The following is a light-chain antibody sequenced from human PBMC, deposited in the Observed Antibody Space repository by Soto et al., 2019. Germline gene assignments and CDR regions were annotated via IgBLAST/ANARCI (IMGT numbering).Light chain of an antibody. CDR3: QQYNNWPALT. CDR1: QSVSSN. J-gene: IGKJ4*01. Sequence: EIVMTQSPATLSVSPGERATLSCRASQSVSSNLAWYQQKPGQAPRLLIYGASTRATGIPARFSGSGSGTEFTITISSLQSEDFAVCYCQQYNNWPALTFGGGTKVDSK. CDR2: GAS. V-gene: IGKV3-15*01.